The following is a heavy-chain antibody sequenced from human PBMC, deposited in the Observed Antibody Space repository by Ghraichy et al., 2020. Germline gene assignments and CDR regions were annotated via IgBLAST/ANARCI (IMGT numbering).Heavy chain of an antibody. CDR3: ARVNGSPDSYYYGMDV. CDR2: INPNSGGT. D-gene: IGHD2-8*01. CDR1: GYTFTGYY. J-gene: IGHJ6*02. V-gene: IGHV1-2*04. Sequence: ASVKVSCKASGYTFTGYYMHWVRQAPGQGLEWMGWINPNSGGTNYAQKFQGWVTMTRDTSISTAYMELSRLRSDDTAVYYCARVNGSPDSYYYGMDVWGQGTTVTVSS.